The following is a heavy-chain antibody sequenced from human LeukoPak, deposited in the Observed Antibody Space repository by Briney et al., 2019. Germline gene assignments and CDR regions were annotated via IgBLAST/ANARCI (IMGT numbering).Heavy chain of an antibody. Sequence: PGGSLRLSCAASGFTFSSYSMNWVRQAPGKGLEWVSSISSSSSYIYYADSVKGRFTISRDNAKNSLCLQMNSLRAEDTAVYYCARGTVDFDWLWWAYWGQGTLVTVSS. CDR1: GFTFSSYS. CDR2: ISSSSSYI. CDR3: ARGTVDFDWLWWAY. J-gene: IGHJ4*02. V-gene: IGHV3-21*01. D-gene: IGHD3-9*01.